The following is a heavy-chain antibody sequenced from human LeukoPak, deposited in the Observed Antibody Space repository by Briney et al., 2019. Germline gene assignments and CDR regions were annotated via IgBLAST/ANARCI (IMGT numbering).Heavy chain of an antibody. Sequence: GGSLRLSCAVSGFTFSSDWMTWVRQAPGKGLEWVSSISGDSTYIYNAGSVKGRFTISRDNAQASLYLQMISLRADDTAVYYCARVSGRLERQSDLDYWGQGTLVIVSS. CDR1: GFTFSSDW. CDR2: ISGDSTYI. V-gene: IGHV3-21*01. J-gene: IGHJ4*02. CDR3: ARVSGRLERQSDLDY. D-gene: IGHD1-1*01.